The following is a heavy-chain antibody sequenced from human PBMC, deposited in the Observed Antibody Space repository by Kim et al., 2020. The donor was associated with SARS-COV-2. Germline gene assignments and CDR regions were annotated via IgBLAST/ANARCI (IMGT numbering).Heavy chain of an antibody. D-gene: IGHD4-17*01. CDR3: ARDARTTVTELDAFDI. CDR2: ISSSSSYI. CDR1: GFTFSSYS. V-gene: IGHV3-21*04. J-gene: IGHJ3*02. Sequence: GGSLRLSCAASGFTFSSYSMNWVRQAPGKGLEWVSSISSSSSYIYYADSVKGRFTISRDNAKNSLYLQMNSLRAEDTAVYYCARDARTTVTELDAFDIWGQGTMVTVSS.